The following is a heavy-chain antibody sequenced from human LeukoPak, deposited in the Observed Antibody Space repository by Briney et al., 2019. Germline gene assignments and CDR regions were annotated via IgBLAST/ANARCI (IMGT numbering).Heavy chain of an antibody. CDR1: GGSISSSSYY. J-gene: IGHJ6*03. CDR3: ASSTIFGYYYYYYYMDV. Sequence: SETLSLTCTVSGGSISSSSYYWGWIRQPPGKGLEWIGSIYYSGSTYYNPSLKSRVTISVDTSKNQFSLKLSSVTAADTAVYYCASSTIFGYYYYYYYMDVWGKGTTVTVSS. D-gene: IGHD3-3*01. CDR2: IYYSGST. V-gene: IGHV4-39*07.